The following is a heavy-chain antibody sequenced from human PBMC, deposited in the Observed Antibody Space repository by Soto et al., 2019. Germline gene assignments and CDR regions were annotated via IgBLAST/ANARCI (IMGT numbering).Heavy chain of an antibody. J-gene: IGHJ6*02. CDR3: AKDDSPMVRGIGCMNV. D-gene: IGHD3-10*01. CDR2: ISVSGGTT. CDR1: GFPFSSYA. Sequence: PGGSLRLSCAASGFPFSSYAMSWVRQAPGKGLEWVSAISVSGGTTYYADSVKGRFTISRDNSKNTLYLQLNSLRAEDTAVYYWAKDDSPMVRGIGCMNVWGQGIPVTVSS. V-gene: IGHV3-23*01.